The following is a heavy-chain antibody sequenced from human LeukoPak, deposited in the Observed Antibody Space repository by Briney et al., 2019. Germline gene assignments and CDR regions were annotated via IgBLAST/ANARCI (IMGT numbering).Heavy chain of an antibody. J-gene: IGHJ6*02. D-gene: IGHD3-3*01. CDR1: GGSISSYY. Sequence: SETLSLTCTVSGGSISSYYWSWIRQPPGKGLEWIGYIYYSGSTNYNPSPKSRVTISVDTSKNQFSLKLSSVTAADTAVYYCARESWSGYSFYYYYGMDVWGQGTTVTVSS. CDR3: ARESWSGYSFYYYYGMDV. V-gene: IGHV4-59*12. CDR2: IYYSGST.